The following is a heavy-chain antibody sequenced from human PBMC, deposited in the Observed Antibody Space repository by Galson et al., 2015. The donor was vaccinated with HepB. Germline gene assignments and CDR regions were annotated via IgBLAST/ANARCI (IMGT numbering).Heavy chain of an antibody. CDR3: ARDYLGGYDFWSGYRAPLRPYGMDV. V-gene: IGHV3-11*06. CDR2: ISSSSSYT. CDR1: GFTFSDYY. J-gene: IGHJ6*02. D-gene: IGHD3-3*01. Sequence: SLRLSCAASGFTFSDYYMSWIRQAPGKGLEWVSYISSSSSYTNYADSVKGRFTISRDNAKNSLYLQMNSLRAEDTAVYYCARDYLGGYDFWSGYRAPLRPYGMDVWGQGTTVTVSS.